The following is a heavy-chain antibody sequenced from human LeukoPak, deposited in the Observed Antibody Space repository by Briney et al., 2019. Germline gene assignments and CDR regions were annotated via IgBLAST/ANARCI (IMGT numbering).Heavy chain of an antibody. J-gene: IGHJ3*02. CDR1: GFTFSSYS. V-gene: IGHV3-21*01. CDR3: ARGRVATIDDAFDI. Sequence: GGSLRLSCAASGFTFSSYSMNWVRQAPGKGLEWVSSISSSSSYIYYADSVKGRSTISRDNAKNSLYLQMNSLRAEDTAVYYCARGRVATIDDAFDIWGQGTMVTVSS. CDR2: ISSSSSYI. D-gene: IGHD5-12*01.